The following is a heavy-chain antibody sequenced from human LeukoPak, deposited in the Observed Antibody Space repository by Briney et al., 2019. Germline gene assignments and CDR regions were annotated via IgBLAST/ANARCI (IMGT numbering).Heavy chain of an antibody. J-gene: IGHJ4*02. CDR1: GFTVSSNY. D-gene: IGHD2-15*01. CDR3: ARQYCSGGSCYLSY. Sequence: PGRSLRLSCAASGFTVSSNYMSRVRQAPGKGLEWVSVIYSGGSTYYADSVKGRFTISRDNSKNTLYLQMNSLRAEDTAVYYCARQYCSGGSCYLSYWGQGTLVTVSS. V-gene: IGHV3-53*01. CDR2: IYSGGST.